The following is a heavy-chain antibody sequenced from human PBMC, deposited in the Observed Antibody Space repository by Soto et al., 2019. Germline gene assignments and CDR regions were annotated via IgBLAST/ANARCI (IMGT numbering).Heavy chain of an antibody. CDR2: IYSGGST. J-gene: IGHJ6*03. CDR1: GFTVSSNY. CDR3: AREQVVARPYSYYYMDV. D-gene: IGHD2-15*01. Sequence: EVQLVESGGGLVQPGGSLRLSCAASGFTVSSNYMSWVRQAPGKGLEWVSVIYSGGSTYYADSVKGRFTISRHNSKNTLYLQMNSLRAEDTAVYYCAREQVVARPYSYYYMDVWGKGTTVTVSS. V-gene: IGHV3-53*04.